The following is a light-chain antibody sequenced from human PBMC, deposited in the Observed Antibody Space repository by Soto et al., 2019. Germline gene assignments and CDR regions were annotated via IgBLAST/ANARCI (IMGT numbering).Light chain of an antibody. CDR3: QQYGSSPT. V-gene: IGKV3-20*01. Sequence: EMLLTQSPATLSLSPGERATLSWRASQSVSRSYLAWYQQKPGQAPRLLIYGASSRATGIPDRFSGSGSGTDFTLTISRLEPEDFAVYYCQQYGSSPTFCQGTRLEIK. J-gene: IGKJ5*01. CDR2: GAS. CDR1: QSVSRSY.